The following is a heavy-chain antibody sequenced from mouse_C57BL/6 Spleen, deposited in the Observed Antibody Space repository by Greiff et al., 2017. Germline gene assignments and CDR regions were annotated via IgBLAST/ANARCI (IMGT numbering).Heavy chain of an antibody. J-gene: IGHJ1*03. V-gene: IGHV1-59*01. D-gene: IGHD1-1*01. Sequence: QVQLQQPGAELVRPGTSVKLSCKASGYTFTSYWMHWVKQRPGQGLEWIGVIDPSDSYTNYNQKFKGKATLTVDTSSSTAYMQLSSLTSEDSAVYYCANYYGSLWYFDVWGTGTTVTVSS. CDR3: ANYYGSLWYFDV. CDR1: GYTFTSYW. CDR2: IDPSDSYT.